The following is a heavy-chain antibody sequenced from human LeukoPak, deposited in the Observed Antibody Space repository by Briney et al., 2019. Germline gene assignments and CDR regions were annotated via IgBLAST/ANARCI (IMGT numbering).Heavy chain of an antibody. CDR3: AKDLDGSGYYYYYYGMDV. V-gene: IGHV3-23*01. CDR1: GFTFSSYA. J-gene: IGHJ6*02. D-gene: IGHD3-22*01. CDR2: ISGSGGGT. Sequence: PGGSLRLSCAASGFTFSSYAVSWVHQAPGKGLEWVSAISGSGGGTYYADSVKGRFTISRDNSKNTLYLQMNSLRAEDTAVYYCAKDLDGSGYYYYYYGMDVWSQGTTVTVSS.